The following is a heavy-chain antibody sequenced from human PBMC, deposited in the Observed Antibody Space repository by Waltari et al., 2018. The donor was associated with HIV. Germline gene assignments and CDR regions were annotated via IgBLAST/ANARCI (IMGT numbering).Heavy chain of an antibody. CDR3: ARYGSGHRHFGY. J-gene: IGHJ4*02. CDR1: GDSMTRYY. D-gene: IGHD3-10*01. V-gene: IGHV4-59*01. CDR2: IYSSGSA. Sequence: QVQLQESGPGLLKPSETLSLTCSVSGDSMTRYYWAWTRQPPGKGLEWIGYIYSSGSASYSPSLQSRLTISVDTSKNQFSLKLSSVTAADTAVYYCARYGSGHRHFGYWGQGTLVIVSS.